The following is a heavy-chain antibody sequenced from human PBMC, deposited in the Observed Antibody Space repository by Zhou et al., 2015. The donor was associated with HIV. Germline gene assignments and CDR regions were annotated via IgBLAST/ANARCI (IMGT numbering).Heavy chain of an antibody. J-gene: IGHJ6*02. CDR3: ARVKDGYLTSYGMDV. Sequence: QVLLVQSGAEVKKPGSSVKVSCKASGGTFSSYAISWVRQAPGQGLEWMGGIIPIFGTANYAQKFQGRVTITADKSTSTAYMGLSSLRSEDTAVYYCARVKDGYLTSYGMDVWGQGTTVTVSS. CDR1: GGTFSSYA. CDR2: IIPIFGTA. V-gene: IGHV1-69*06. D-gene: IGHD5-24*01.